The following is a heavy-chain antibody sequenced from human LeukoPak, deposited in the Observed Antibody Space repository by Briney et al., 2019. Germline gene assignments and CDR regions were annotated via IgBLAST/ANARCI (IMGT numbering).Heavy chain of an antibody. J-gene: IGHJ1*01. CDR2: INPNSGGT. D-gene: IGHD3-10*01. V-gene: IGHV1-2*04. Sequence: ASVKVSCKASGYTFTGYYMHWVRQAPGQGLEWMGWINPNSGGTNYAQKFQGWVTMTRDTSISTAYMELSRLRSDDTAVYYCARDNQFCYYGSGRHRIEYFQHWGQGTLVTVSS. CDR3: ARDNQFCYYGSGRHRIEYFQH. CDR1: GYTFTGYY.